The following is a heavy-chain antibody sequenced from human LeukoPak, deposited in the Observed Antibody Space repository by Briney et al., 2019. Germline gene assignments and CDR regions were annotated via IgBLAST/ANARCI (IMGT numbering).Heavy chain of an antibody. CDR3: ASREYSSSSGSFDY. V-gene: IGHV1-69*13. D-gene: IGHD6-6*01. CDR2: IIPIFGTA. CDR1: GGTFSSYA. Sequence: ASVKVSCKASGGTFSSYAISWLRQAPGQGLEWMGGIIPIFGTANYAQKFQGRVTITADESTSTAYMELSSLRSEDTAVYYCASREYSSSSGSFDYWGQGTLVTVSS. J-gene: IGHJ4*02.